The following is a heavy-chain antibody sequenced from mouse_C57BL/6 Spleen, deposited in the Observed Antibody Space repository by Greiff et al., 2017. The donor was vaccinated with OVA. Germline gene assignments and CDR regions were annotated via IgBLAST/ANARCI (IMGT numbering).Heavy chain of an antibody. CDR1: GYTFTSYW. V-gene: IGHV1-52*01. CDR2: IDPSDSDT. D-gene: IGHD2-10*02. Sequence: QVQLQQPGAELVRPGSSVKLSCKASGYTFTSYWMHWVKQRPIQGLEWIGNIDPSDSDTHYNQKFKDKATLTVDKSSSTAYMQLSSLTSEDSAVYYCAREYTGSNYAMDYWGQGTSVTVSS. CDR3: AREYTGSNYAMDY. J-gene: IGHJ4*01.